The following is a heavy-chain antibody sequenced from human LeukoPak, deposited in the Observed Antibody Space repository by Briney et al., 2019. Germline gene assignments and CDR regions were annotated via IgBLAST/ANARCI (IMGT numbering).Heavy chain of an antibody. D-gene: IGHD3-10*01. J-gene: IGHJ6*02. CDR2: INPNSGGT. Sequence: ASVKVSCKASGYTFTGYDMHWVRQAPGQGLEWMGRINPNSGGTNYAQKFQGRVTITRDTSSSTAYMELSRLRSDDTAVYYCARDPLRETMVRGVTHYYYAMDVWGQGTTVIVSS. CDR1: GYTFTGYD. V-gene: IGHV1-2*06. CDR3: ARDPLRETMVRGVTHYYYAMDV.